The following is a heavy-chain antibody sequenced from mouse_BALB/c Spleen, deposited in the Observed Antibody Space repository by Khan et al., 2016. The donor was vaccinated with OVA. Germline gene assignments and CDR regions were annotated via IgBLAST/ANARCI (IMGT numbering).Heavy chain of an antibody. D-gene: IGHD2-10*01. CDR2: IWSDGST. V-gene: IGHV2-6-1*01. CDR1: GFSLTNYG. Sequence: QVQLKESGPGLVAPSQSLSITCTISGFSLTNYGIHWVRQPPGKGLEWLVVIWSDGSTTYNSALKSRLTITKDNSKSQVFLKMNSLQTDDTAIYFCARHPYYHYNVMDYWGQGTSVTVSS. J-gene: IGHJ4*01. CDR3: ARHPYYHYNVMDY.